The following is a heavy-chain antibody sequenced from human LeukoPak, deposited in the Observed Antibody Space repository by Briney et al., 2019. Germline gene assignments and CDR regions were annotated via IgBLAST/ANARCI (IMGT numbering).Heavy chain of an antibody. J-gene: IGHJ6*03. Sequence: GGSLRLSCAASGFTFSSYAMSWVRQAPGKGLEWVSYISSSSSTIYYADSVKGRFTISRDNAKNSLYLQMNSLRAEDTAVYYCARAVATIGNYYYYYMDVWGKGTTVTVSS. V-gene: IGHV3-48*01. CDR2: ISSSSSTI. CDR1: GFTFSSYA. CDR3: ARAVATIGNYYYYYMDV. D-gene: IGHD5-12*01.